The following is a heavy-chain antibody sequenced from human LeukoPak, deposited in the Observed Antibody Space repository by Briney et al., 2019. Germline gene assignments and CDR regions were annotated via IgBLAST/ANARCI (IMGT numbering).Heavy chain of an antibody. CDR1: GGTFSHET. V-gene: IGHV1-69*16. J-gene: IGHJ6*03. Sequence: SVSVSCTASGGTFSHETISWVRHAPGQGLERVGGIFPVMGLPHYAPTFQGRVTITTADSTSTAYLGLSSQTYEDTAVYFCARAPEDVVVVSGEVYFYYMDVWGEGATVTVSS. CDR2: IFPVMGLP. D-gene: IGHD2-15*01. CDR3: ARAPEDVVVVSGEVYFYYMDV.